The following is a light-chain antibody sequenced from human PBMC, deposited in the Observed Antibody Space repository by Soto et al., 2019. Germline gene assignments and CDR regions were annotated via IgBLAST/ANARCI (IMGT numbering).Light chain of an antibody. V-gene: IGKV4-1*01. J-gene: IGKJ2*01. Sequence: DIVMTQSPDSLAVSLGERATINCKSSQSVLSSSNKKNYLAWHQQKPGQPPKLLISWASSRQSGVPDRFSGSGSGTDFTLTISSLQAEDVAVYYCHQYYSVPYTFGQGTRLEIK. CDR1: QSVLSSSNKKNY. CDR2: WAS. CDR3: HQYYSVPYT.